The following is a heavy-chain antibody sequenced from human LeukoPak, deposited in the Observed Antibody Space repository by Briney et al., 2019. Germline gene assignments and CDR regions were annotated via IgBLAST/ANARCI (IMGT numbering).Heavy chain of an antibody. Sequence: GGSLRLSCAASGFTFSSYAMSWVRQAPGKGLEWVSAISGSGGSTYYADSVKGRFTISRDNSKNTLYLQMNSLRAEDTAVYYCAKEVTRFGELFGYYYGMDVWGQGTTVTVSS. D-gene: IGHD3-10*02. V-gene: IGHV3-23*01. CDR3: AKEVTRFGELFGYYYGMDV. CDR1: GFTFSSYA. CDR2: ISGSGGST. J-gene: IGHJ6*02.